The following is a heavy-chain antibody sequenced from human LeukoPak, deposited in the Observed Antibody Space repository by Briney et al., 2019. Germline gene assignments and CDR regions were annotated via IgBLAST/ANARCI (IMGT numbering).Heavy chain of an antibody. Sequence: SETLSLTCTVSGDSISSYYWSWIRQPPGKGLEWIGYIYYSGSTNYNPSLKSRVTISVDTSKNQFSLKLSSVTAADTAVYYCARGERRLAAPDYWGQGTLVTVSS. V-gene: IGHV4-59*01. J-gene: IGHJ4*02. CDR1: GDSISSYY. CDR2: IYYSGST. CDR3: ARGERRLAAPDY. D-gene: IGHD6-13*01.